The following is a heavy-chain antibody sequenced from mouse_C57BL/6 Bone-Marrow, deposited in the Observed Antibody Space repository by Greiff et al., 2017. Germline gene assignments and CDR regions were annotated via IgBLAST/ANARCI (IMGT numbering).Heavy chain of an antibody. D-gene: IGHD2-3*01. CDR2: IYPRSGNT. V-gene: IGHV1-81*01. CDR1: GYTFTSYG. CDR3: ARVGYYWFAY. J-gene: IGHJ3*01. Sequence: QVQLQQSGAELARPGASVKLSCKASGYTFTSYGISWVKQRTGQGLECIGEIYPRSGNTYYNEKFKGKATLTADKSSSTAYMELRSLTSEDSAVYFCARVGYYWFAYWGQGTLVTVSA.